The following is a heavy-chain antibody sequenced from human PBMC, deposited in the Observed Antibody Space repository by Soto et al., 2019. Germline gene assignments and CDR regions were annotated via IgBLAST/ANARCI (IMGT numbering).Heavy chain of an antibody. D-gene: IGHD3-22*01. CDR3: AKASSSYFWDY. Sequence: EVRLLESGGGFIHPGGSLRLSCAASGFTFSIYGMTWVRQAPGKGLEWVSAISGGGDSTYYADSVKGRFTISRDNSKNTLYLQMNSLRAEDTAVYYCAKASSSYFWDYWGQGTLVTVSS. CDR2: ISGGGDST. CDR1: GFTFSIYG. V-gene: IGHV3-23*01. J-gene: IGHJ4*02.